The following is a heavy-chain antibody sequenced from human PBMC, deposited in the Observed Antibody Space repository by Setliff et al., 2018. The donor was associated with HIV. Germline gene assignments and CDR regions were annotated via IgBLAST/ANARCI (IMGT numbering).Heavy chain of an antibody. CDR3: ARERLSRLGFDY. D-gene: IGHD1-1*01. Sequence: SETLSLTCAVYGGSFSGYYWSWIRQPPGKGLEWIGEIIHSGNANYNPSLQSRVTISVDTSKNQFSLMLGSMTAADTAVYYCARERLSRLGFDYWGQGTLVTVSS. J-gene: IGHJ4*02. CDR2: IIHSGNA. V-gene: IGHV4-34*12. CDR1: GGSFSGYY.